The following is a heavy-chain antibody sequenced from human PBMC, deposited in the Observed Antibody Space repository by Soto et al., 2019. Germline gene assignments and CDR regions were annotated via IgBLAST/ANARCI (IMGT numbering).Heavy chain of an antibody. CDR2: IGTAGDT. CDR1: GFTFSSYD. D-gene: IGHD3-9*01. CDR3: ARSRYDILTQGMDV. Sequence: EVQLVESGGGLVQPGGSLRLSCAASGFTFSSYDMHWVRQATGKGLEWVSAIGTAGDTYYPGSVKGRFTISRENAKNSLYLQMNSLRAGDTAVYYCARSRYDILTQGMDVWGQGTTVTVSS. V-gene: IGHV3-13*04. J-gene: IGHJ6*02.